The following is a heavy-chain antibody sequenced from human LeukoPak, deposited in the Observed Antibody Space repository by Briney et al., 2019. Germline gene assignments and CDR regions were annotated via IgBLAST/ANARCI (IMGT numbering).Heavy chain of an antibody. V-gene: IGHV1-46*01. J-gene: IGHJ4*02. D-gene: IGHD3-16*02. CDR2: INPSGGST. CDR3: ASLDDYVWGSYRYTPFDY. CDR1: GYTFTSYY. Sequence: GASVKVSCKASGYTFTSYYMHWVRQAPGQGLEWMGVINPSGGSTSYAQKFQGRVTMTRDTSTSTVYMELSSLRSEDTAVYYCASLDDYVWGSYRYTPFDYWGQGTLVTVSS.